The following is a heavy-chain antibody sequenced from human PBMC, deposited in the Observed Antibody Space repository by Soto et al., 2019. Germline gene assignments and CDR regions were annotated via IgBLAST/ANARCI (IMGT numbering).Heavy chain of an antibody. CDR3: AGRSGEGWFDP. D-gene: IGHD2-15*01. V-gene: IGHV4-61*01. CDR2: IYDSGST. J-gene: IGHJ5*02. Sequence: QVQLQESGPGLVKPSETLSLSCSVSGGSVSSGSHYWSWIRQPPGKGLEWIGFIYDSGSTHYNPSLKRRVTISLNPSKNQFSLTLSSVTAEEPAVYYCAGRSGEGWFDPWGQGTLVTVSS. CDR1: GGSVSSGSHY.